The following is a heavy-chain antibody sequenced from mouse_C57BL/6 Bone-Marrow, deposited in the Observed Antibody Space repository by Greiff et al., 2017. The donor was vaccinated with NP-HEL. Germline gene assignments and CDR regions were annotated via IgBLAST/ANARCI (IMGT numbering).Heavy chain of an antibody. CDR2: IYPGDGDT. CDR3: ARLGSYWYFDV. Sequence: QVQLKESGAELVKPGASVKISCKASGYAFSSYWMNWVKQRPGKGLEWIGQIYPGDGDTNYNGKFKGKATLTADKSSSTAYMQLSSLTSEDSAVYFCARLGSYWYFDVWGTGTTVTVSS. CDR1: GYAFSSYW. J-gene: IGHJ1*03. D-gene: IGHD4-1*01. V-gene: IGHV1-80*01.